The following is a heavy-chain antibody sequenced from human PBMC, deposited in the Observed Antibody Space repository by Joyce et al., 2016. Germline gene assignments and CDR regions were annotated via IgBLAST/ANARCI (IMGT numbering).Heavy chain of an antibody. J-gene: IGHJ6*02. V-gene: IGHV4-59*01. CDR3: ARMLSVLDYHYGMDV. CDR2: IQYTGDT. Sequence: QVQLQESGPGLVKPSETLSLTCTVSGGSMIGYYWSWIRQAPAKGLEWIGCIQYTGDTNYNPSLKNRVTLSVDRSRSQFSLKVTSVTAADTAVYYCARMLSVLDYHYGMDVWGHGTTVSVS. CDR1: GGSMIGYY. D-gene: IGHD4/OR15-4a*01.